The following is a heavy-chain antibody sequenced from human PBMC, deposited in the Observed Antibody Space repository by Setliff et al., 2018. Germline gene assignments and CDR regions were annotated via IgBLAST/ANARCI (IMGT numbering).Heavy chain of an antibody. D-gene: IGHD1-1*01. V-gene: IGHV3-48*01. CDR3: ARGHTIGALLRHFDC. CDR2: IGSSTSTI. Sequence: PGESLKISCAASGFTFSSYNMNWVRQAPGKGLEWVSYIGSSTSTIYYADSVKGRFTISRDNAKNSLYLQMSSLRAEDTAMYYCARGHTIGALLRHFDCWGQGTLVTVSS. CDR1: GFTFSSYN. J-gene: IGHJ4*02.